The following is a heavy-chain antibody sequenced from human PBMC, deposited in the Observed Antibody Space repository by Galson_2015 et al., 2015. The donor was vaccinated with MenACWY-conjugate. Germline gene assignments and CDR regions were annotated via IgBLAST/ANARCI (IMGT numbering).Heavy chain of an antibody. J-gene: IGHJ4*02. CDR1: GDSVSSNSAA. Sequence: CAISGDSVSSNSAAWNWIRQSPSRGLEWLGRTYYRSKWNYNYALSVKSRIIINPDTSKNQFSLQLNSVTPEDTAVYFCARMHGGYVDYWGQGALDTVSS. V-gene: IGHV6-1*01. CDR2: TYYRSKWNY. CDR3: ARMHGGYVDY. D-gene: IGHD2-15*01.